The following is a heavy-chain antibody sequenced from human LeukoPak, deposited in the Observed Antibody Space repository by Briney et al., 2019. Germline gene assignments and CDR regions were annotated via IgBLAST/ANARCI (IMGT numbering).Heavy chain of an antibody. Sequence: SVKVSCKASGYTFTSYAISWVRQAPGQGLEWMGGIIPIFGTANYAQKFQGRVTITADESTSTAYMELSSLRSEDTAVYYCARGPRWFGEYHFDYWGQGTLVTVSS. V-gene: IGHV1-69*13. CDR1: GYTFTSYA. D-gene: IGHD3-10*01. J-gene: IGHJ4*02. CDR2: IIPIFGTA. CDR3: ARGPRWFGEYHFDY.